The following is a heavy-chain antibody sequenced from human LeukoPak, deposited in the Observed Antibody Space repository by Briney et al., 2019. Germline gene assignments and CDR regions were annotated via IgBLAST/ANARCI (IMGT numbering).Heavy chain of an antibody. CDR3: ARDPAYGALDY. CDR1: GFTFSGSW. V-gene: IGHV3-7*01. D-gene: IGHD4-17*01. Sequence: PGGSLRLSCVASGFTFSGSWMTWVRQAPGRGLQWLGYISPDGNLKSYVDSVEGRFTISRDNARNSVHLQISSLRVEDTSVYYCARDPAYGALDYWGQGTLVAVSS. J-gene: IGHJ4*02. CDR2: ISPDGNLK.